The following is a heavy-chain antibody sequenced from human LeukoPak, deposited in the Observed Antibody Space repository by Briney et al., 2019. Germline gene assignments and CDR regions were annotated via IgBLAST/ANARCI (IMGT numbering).Heavy chain of an antibody. D-gene: IGHD4-17*01. J-gene: IGHJ6*02. Sequence: SETLSLTCSVSGRSITSGGYYWSWIRQHPGKGLEWIGYIDFSGSTYYNPSLNSRVAISRDTSKNQFSLQLSSVTAADTAVYYCADSCGDRNYYYGMDVWGRGTTVTVSS. V-gene: IGHV4-31*03. CDR2: IDFSGST. CDR1: GRSITSGGYY. CDR3: ADSCGDRNYYYGMDV.